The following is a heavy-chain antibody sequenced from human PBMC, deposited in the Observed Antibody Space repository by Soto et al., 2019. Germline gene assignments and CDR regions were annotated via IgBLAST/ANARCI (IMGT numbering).Heavy chain of an antibody. Sequence: GGSLRLPCTASGFTFSSYWMHWVRQASGKGLVWVSRINGDGRRTVYADSVQGRFTISRDNAKNTLYLQMNSLRADDTAVYYCARESYSSPDYWGQGTLVTVSS. CDR1: GFTFSSYW. D-gene: IGHD4-4*01. CDR2: INGDGRRT. J-gene: IGHJ4*02. CDR3: ARESYSSPDY. V-gene: IGHV3-74*01.